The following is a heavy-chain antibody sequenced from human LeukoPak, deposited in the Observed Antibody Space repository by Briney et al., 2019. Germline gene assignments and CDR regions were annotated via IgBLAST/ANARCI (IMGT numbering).Heavy chain of an antibody. CDR3: ARGFELPYYLDP. D-gene: IGHD1-7*01. V-gene: IGHV4-59*01. Sequence: PSETLSLTCTVSGGSISSYYWSWIRQPPGKGLEWIGYIYYSGSTNYNPSLKSRVTISVDTSKNQFSLKLSSVTAADTAVYYCARGFELPYYLDPWGQGTLVTVSS. CDR1: GGSISSYY. CDR2: IYYSGST. J-gene: IGHJ5*02.